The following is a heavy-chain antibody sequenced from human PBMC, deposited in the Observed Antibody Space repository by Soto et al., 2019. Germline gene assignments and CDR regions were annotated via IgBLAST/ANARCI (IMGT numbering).Heavy chain of an antibody. D-gene: IGHD1-26*01. CDR2: IYYSGST. Sequence: QLQLQESGPGLVKPSETLSLTCTVSGGSISSSSYYWGWIRQPPGKGLEWIGSIYYSGSTYYNPSLKGRVHITLGKVKEQFSPKVGSVAGADTALYYCAGSSGSYSPDLYFWGQGTLVTVSS. V-gene: IGHV4-39*01. CDR3: AGSSGSYSPDLYF. J-gene: IGHJ4*02. CDR1: GGSISSSSYY.